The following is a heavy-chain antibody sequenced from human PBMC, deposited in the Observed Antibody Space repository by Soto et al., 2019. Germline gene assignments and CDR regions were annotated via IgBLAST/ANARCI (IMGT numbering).Heavy chain of an antibody. CDR2: ISGSGDST. J-gene: IGHJ5*02. D-gene: IGHD3-10*01. CDR3: SKLRWGSDNWFDP. V-gene: IGHV3-23*01. CDR1: GFTFSSYA. Sequence: EVQLLESGGGLVQPGGSLRLSCAASGFTFSSYAMSWVRQTPGKGLEWVSAISGSGDSTYYADSVKGRFTISRDNSKNTLYLQRNSLRAGAPARYYCSKLRWGSDNWFDPWGQGTLVPVSS.